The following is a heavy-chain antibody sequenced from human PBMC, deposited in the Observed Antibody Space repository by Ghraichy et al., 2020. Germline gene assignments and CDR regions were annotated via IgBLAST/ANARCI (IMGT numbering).Heavy chain of an antibody. J-gene: IGHJ4*02. CDR2: ISSTSSYI. CDR1: GFTFRSYS. V-gene: IGHV3-21*01. CDR3: AREYYYDGGGATAY. D-gene: IGHD3-10*02. Sequence: GGSLRLSCAASGFTFRSYSMNWVRQAPGKGLEWVSSISSTSSYIYYADSVKGRFTISRDNAKNSLYLQMNSLRAEDTAVYYCAREYYYDGGGATAYWGQGTLVTVSS.